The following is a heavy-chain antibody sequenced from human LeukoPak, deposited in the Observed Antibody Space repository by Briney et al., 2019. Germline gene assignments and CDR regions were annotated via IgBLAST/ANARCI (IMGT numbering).Heavy chain of an antibody. D-gene: IGHD6-19*01. CDR3: ARVLRSSGWYFFDRLDY. Sequence: SETLSLTCTISNDSVSSYYWSWIRQPAGKGLEWIGRIYTSGSTNYNPSLKSRVTMSVDTSKNQFSLKLSSVTAADTAVYYCARVLRSSGWYFFDRLDYWGQGTLVTVSS. V-gene: IGHV4-4*07. CDR1: NDSVSSYY. CDR2: IYTSGST. J-gene: IGHJ4*02.